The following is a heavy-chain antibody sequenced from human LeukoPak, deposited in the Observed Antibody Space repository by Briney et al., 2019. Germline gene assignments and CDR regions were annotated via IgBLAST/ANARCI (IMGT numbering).Heavy chain of an antibody. CDR3: ARVDAIHAFDI. J-gene: IGHJ3*02. CDR2: IYTSGST. CDR1: GGSISSYY. Sequence: SETLSLTCTVSGGSISSYYWSWIRQPPGKGLEWIGYIYTSGSTNYNPSLKSRVTISVDTSKNQFSPKLSSVTAADTAVYYCARVDAIHAFDIWGRGTMVTVSS. V-gene: IGHV4-4*09. D-gene: IGHD2-8*01.